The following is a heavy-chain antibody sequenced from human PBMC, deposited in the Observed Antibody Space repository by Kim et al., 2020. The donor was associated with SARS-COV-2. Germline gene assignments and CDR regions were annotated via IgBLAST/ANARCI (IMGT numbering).Heavy chain of an antibody. D-gene: IGHD3-10*01. Sequence: ASVKVSCKASGYTFTSYAMHWVRQAPGQRLEWMGWINAGNGNTKYSQKFQGRVTITRDTSASTAYMELSSLRSEDTAVYYCARGVLLWFGEYFDYWGQGTLVTVSS. CDR2: INAGNGNT. CDR1: GYTFTSYA. J-gene: IGHJ4*02. CDR3: ARGVLLWFGEYFDY. V-gene: IGHV1-3*01.